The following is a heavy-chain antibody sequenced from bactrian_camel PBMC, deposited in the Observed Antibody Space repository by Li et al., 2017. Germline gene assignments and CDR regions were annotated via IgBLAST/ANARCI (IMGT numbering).Heavy chain of an antibody. V-gene: IGHV3S1*01. CDR1: GVNYRAYTQYC. CDR2: MDSGGST. J-gene: IGHJ4*01. CDR3: AQRGSWGGSWYFSI. Sequence: VQLVESGGGSVQAGESLTLSCVASGVNYRAYTQYCLAWARQAPGKGLEWVSAMDSGGSTYYADSVKGRFTISRDNAKNTLYLQMHSLKTEDAAVYYCAQRGSWGGSWYFSIWGQGTQVTVS. D-gene: IGHD6*01.